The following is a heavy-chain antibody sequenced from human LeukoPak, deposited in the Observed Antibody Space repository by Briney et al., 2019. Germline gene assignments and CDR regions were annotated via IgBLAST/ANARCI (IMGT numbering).Heavy chain of an antibody. CDR1: GFTFSSYA. V-gene: IGHV4-31*02. J-gene: IGHJ5*02. CDR2: IYYSGST. CDR3: ARGDTSGPLPYNWFDP. Sequence: LRLSCAASGFTFSSYAMSWIRQHPGKGLEWIGYIYYSGSTYYNPSLKSRVTISVDTSKNQFSLKLSSVTAADTAVYYCARGDTSGPLPYNWFDPWGQGTLVTVSS. D-gene: IGHD2-15*01.